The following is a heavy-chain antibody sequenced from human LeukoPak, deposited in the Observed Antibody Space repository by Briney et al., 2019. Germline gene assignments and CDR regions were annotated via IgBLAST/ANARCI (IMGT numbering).Heavy chain of an antibody. Sequence: PSETLSLTCTVSGASISSYYWSWIRQPPGKGLEWIGYIYDSGSTNYNPSLKSRVTISVDTSKNQFSLKLSSVTAADTAVYYCARVGYYYGSGSPVGWFDPWGQGTLVTVSS. D-gene: IGHD3-10*01. V-gene: IGHV4-59*01. CDR2: IYDSGST. J-gene: IGHJ5*02. CDR3: ARVGYYYGSGSPVGWFDP. CDR1: GASISSYY.